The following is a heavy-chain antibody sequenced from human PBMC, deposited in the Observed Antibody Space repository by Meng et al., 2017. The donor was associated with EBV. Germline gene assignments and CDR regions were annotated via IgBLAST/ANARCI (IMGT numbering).Heavy chain of an antibody. V-gene: IGHV1-2*06. CDR2: INPNSGGT. CDR1: GYTFTGYY. Sequence: QVQRVQSGAEVKKPGPSVKVSCKASGYTFTGYYMHWVRQAPGQGLEWMGRINPNSGGTNYAQKFQGRVTMTRDTSISTAYMKLSRLRSDDTAVYYCARVGIAVAGTGDYWGQGTLVTVSS. J-gene: IGHJ4*02. CDR3: ARVGIAVAGTGDY. D-gene: IGHD6-19*01.